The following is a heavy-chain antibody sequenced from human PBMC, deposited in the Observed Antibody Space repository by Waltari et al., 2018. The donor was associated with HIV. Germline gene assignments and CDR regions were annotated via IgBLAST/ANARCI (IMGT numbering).Heavy chain of an antibody. J-gene: IGHJ4*02. CDR1: GFSFSDAW. CDR2: FKSKGAGETI. Sequence: EVQLMESGGGVVEPGGSLRLSCVASGFSFSDAWMSWVRQGPGKGMEGVGLFKSKGAGETIGVVEPREGRFTISRDDAKSTVYLQMNVLKTEDTAVYYCAADTPSLGGGEFEYWGQGTRVTVSS. D-gene: IGHD3-16*01. CDR3: AADTPSLGGGEFEY. V-gene: IGHV3-15*01.